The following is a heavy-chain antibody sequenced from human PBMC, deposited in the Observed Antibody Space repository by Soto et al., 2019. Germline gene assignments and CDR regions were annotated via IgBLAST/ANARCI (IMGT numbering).Heavy chain of an antibody. CDR3: ARVTQYTFEY. CDR1: VVSMNNYY. V-gene: IGHV4-59*01. CDR2: IHYSGSP. Sequence: PSETLSLTCTFSVVSMNNYYWSCIRQPPGKGLEWIGYIHYSGSPYSRPSLKSRLTMSVDTSENQFSLRLSSVTAADTAIYFCARVTQYTFEYWGQGTLVTVSS. D-gene: IGHD6-6*01. J-gene: IGHJ4*02.